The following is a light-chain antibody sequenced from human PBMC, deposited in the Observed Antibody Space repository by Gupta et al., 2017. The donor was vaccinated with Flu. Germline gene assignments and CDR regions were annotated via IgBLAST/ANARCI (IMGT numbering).Light chain of an antibody. V-gene: IGKV1-5*03. CDR1: QSISSW. CDR2: QAP. Sequence: DIQMTQSPSTLSASVGDRVTITCRASQSISSWLSWYQQKPGKAPKVLIYQAPHLARGVQSRFSGSGSGTEFTRTISSLQPDDFTTKSCHKDHSYPYNFGQGTKLEIK. J-gene: IGKJ2*01. CDR3: HKDHSYPYN.